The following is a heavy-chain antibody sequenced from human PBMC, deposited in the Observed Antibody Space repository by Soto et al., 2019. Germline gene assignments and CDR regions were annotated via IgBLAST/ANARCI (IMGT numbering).Heavy chain of an antibody. CDR3: AREGNGLRFLEWLPNYGMDV. CDR2: IYYSGST. Sequence: PSETLSLTCTVSGGSISSYYWSWIRQPPGKGLEWIGYIYYSGSTNYNPSLKSRVTISVDTSKNQFSLKLSSVTAADTAVYYCAREGNGLRFLEWLPNYGMDVWGQGTTVTVSS. CDR1: GGSISSYY. D-gene: IGHD3-3*01. J-gene: IGHJ6*02. V-gene: IGHV4-59*01.